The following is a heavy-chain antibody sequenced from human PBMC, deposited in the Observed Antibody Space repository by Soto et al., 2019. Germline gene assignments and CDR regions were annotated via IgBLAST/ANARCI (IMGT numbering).Heavy chain of an antibody. Sequence: QVQLVESGGGVVQPGRSLRLSCAASGFTFSSYGIHWVRQSPGKGLEWVAVISYDGSNKYYADSVKGRFTISRDNSKNTLYLQMNSLRAEDTAVYYCAKDVVVGATTGLGDYYYYYGMDVWGQETTVTVSS. CDR2: ISYDGSNK. J-gene: IGHJ6*02. V-gene: IGHV3-30*18. D-gene: IGHD1-26*01. CDR3: AKDVVVGATTGLGDYYYYYGMDV. CDR1: GFTFSSYG.